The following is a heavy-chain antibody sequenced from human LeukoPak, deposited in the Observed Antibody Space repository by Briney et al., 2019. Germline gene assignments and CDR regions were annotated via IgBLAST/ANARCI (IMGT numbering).Heavy chain of an antibody. CDR2: ITWNRDNI. CDR1: GFTFDDYA. J-gene: IGHJ4*02. V-gene: IGHV3-9*01. CDR3: ARDWGDGYNSYY. Sequence: GRSLRLSCAASGFTFDDYAMHWVRQAPGKGLEWVSGITWNRDNIGYGDSVKGRFSISRDNAKNSLYLQMNSLRAEDTAVYYCARDWGDGYNSYYWGQGTLVTVSS. D-gene: IGHD5-24*01.